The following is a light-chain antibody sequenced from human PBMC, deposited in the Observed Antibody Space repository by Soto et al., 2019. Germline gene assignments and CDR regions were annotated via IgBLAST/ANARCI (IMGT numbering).Light chain of an antibody. CDR1: QSVSSSY. V-gene: IGKV3-20*01. J-gene: IGKJ4*01. CDR3: QQYGSSPRFT. Sequence: EIVLTQSPGTLSLSPGDRATLSCRASQSVSSSYLTWYQQKPGQPPRLLIYDTSNRAAGIPDRFSGSGSGTDFTLTISRLEPEDFAVYYCQQYGSSPRFTFGGGTKVEIK. CDR2: DTS.